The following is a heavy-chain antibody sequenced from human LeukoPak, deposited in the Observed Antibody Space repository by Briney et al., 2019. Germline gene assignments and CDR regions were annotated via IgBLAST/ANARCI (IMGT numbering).Heavy chain of an antibody. CDR3: ARLSWFGELLSFYFDS. Sequence: SETLSLTCTVSGGSISSSSYYWGWIRQPPGKGLEWIGSIYYSGSTYYNPSLKSRVTISVDTSKNQFSLILSSVTAADTAVYYCARLSWFGELLSFYFDSWGQGTLVTVSS. J-gene: IGHJ4*02. CDR1: GGSISSSSYY. D-gene: IGHD3-10*01. CDR2: IYYSGST. V-gene: IGHV4-39*01.